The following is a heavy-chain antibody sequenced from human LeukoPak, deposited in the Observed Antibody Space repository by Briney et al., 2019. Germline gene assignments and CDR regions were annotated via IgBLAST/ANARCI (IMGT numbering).Heavy chain of an antibody. Sequence: PSETLSLTCTVSAGSISGHYWGWVRQPPGKGLEWIAYIYYNGDTSYNPSLKRRVTISVDTSKNQFSLKLTSVTAADTAVYYCARHASAWYAREGKNWFDPWGQGTLVTVSS. V-gene: IGHV4-59*08. CDR2: IYYNGDT. CDR1: AGSISGHY. CDR3: ARHASAWYAREGKNWFDP. D-gene: IGHD6-19*01. J-gene: IGHJ5*02.